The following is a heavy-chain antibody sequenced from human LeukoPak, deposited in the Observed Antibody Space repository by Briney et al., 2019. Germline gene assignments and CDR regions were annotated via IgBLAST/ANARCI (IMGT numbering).Heavy chain of an antibody. D-gene: IGHD3-22*01. CDR3: AKVRGYYDSSGSLDY. J-gene: IGHJ4*02. Sequence: GGSLRLSCAASGFTFSSYSMNWVRQAPGKGLEWVSSISSSSSYIYYADSVKGRFTISRDNAKNSLYLQMNSLRAEDTAVYYCAKVRGYYDSSGSLDYWGQGTLVTVSS. V-gene: IGHV3-21*01. CDR2: ISSSSSYI. CDR1: GFTFSSYS.